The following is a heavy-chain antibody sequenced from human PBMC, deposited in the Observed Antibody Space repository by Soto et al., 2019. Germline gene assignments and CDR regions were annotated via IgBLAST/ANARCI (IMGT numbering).Heavy chain of an antibody. CDR3: ALTSRDIVVVPAARAI. J-gene: IGHJ3*02. CDR2: ISGSGGST. V-gene: IGHV3-23*01. D-gene: IGHD2-2*01. Sequence: PGESLKISCAASGFTFSSYAMSWVRQAPGKGLEWVSAISGSGGSTYYADSVKGRFTISRDNSKNTLYLQMNSLRAEDTAVYYCALTSRDIVVVPAARAIWGQGTMVTVSS. CDR1: GFTFSSYA.